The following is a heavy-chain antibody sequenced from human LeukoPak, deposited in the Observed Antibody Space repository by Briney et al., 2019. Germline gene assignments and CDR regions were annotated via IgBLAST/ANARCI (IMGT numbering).Heavy chain of an antibody. CDR2: IYTSGST. J-gene: IGHJ5*02. D-gene: IGHD6-19*01. Sequence: SQTLSLTCTVSGGSISSLNYHWTWIRQPAGKGLELIGRIYTSGSTNYSPSFKSRVTISVDTSKNQFSLKLSSVTAADTAVYYCARDPGGSGPASWGPGTLVTVSS. CDR1: GGSISSLNYH. V-gene: IGHV4-61*02. CDR3: ARDPGGSGPAS.